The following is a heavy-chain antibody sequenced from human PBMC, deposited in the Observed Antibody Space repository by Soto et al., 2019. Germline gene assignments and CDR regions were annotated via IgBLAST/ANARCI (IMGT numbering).Heavy chain of an antibody. J-gene: IGHJ4*02. D-gene: IGHD1-26*01. CDR3: ARALAGSYDY. CDR1: GDSVSSKSAT. V-gene: IGHV6-1*01. CDR2: TYYRSKWST. Sequence: RSQTLSLTCAISGDSVSSKSATWNWIRQSPSRGLEWLGRTYYRSKWSTDYAVSVKGRITVSPDTSKNQFSLRLNSVTPEDTAVYYCARALAGSYDYWGQGXLVTVPS.